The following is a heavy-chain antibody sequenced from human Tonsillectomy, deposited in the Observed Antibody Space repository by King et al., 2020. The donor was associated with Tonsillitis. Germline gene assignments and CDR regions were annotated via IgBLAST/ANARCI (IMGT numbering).Heavy chain of an antibody. Sequence: QLQESGPGLVKPSETLSLICSVSGGPISDNKYLWSWIRQPPGKGLEWIGSIYYSGSSYYNPSLKNRVTISVDTSKNQFSLKLNSVTAADTAAYSCARRQDVYSDYGYSGEHYGMDVWGRGTTVTVSS. V-gene: IGHV4-39*07. J-gene: IGHJ6*02. CDR2: IYYSGSS. CDR3: ARRQDVYSDYGYSGEHYGMDV. CDR1: GGPISDNKYL. D-gene: IGHD5-12*01.